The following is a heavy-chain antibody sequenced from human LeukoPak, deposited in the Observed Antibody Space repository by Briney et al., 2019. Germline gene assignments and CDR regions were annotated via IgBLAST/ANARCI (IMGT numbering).Heavy chain of an antibody. J-gene: IGHJ4*02. Sequence: GGSLRLSCAPSGFTFSSSGMLWVRQAPGKGLEWVAFIHYDGSNIYYADSVRGRFTVSRDNSKNTLYLQMNSLRTEDTAVYYCARGFGEFDYWGQGTLVTVSS. CDR2: IHYDGSNI. CDR3: ARGFGEFDY. CDR1: GFTFSSSG. D-gene: IGHD3-3*01. V-gene: IGHV3-30*02.